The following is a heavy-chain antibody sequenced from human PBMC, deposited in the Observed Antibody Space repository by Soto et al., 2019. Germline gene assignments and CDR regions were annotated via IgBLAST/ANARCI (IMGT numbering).Heavy chain of an antibody. CDR2: ISSSSSYI. D-gene: IGHD3-10*01. V-gene: IGHV3-21*01. CDR1: GFTFSSYS. J-gene: IGHJ4*02. CDR3: ARGHVDDY. Sequence: EVHLVESGGGLVKPGGSLRLSCAASGFTFSSYSMNWVRQAPGKGLEWVSSISSSSSYIYYADSVKGRFTNARVNAKNALCLRMSHRRAEDTAVYYCARGHVDDYWGQGTLVTGPS.